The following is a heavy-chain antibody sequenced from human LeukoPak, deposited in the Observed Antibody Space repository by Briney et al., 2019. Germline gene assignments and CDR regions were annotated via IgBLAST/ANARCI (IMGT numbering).Heavy chain of an antibody. CDR2: IYDSKNT. D-gene: IGHD5-18*01. Sequence: KPSETLSLTCTVSGGSISSSSAYWGWIRQPPGKGLEWIGIIYDSKNTCYNPSLKSRVTISADTSKNQFSLTLGSVSATDTAVYYCVSPRGFSYGYFDYWGQGTLVTV. J-gene: IGHJ4*02. CDR3: VSPRGFSYGYFDY. V-gene: IGHV4-39*01. CDR1: GGSISSSSAY.